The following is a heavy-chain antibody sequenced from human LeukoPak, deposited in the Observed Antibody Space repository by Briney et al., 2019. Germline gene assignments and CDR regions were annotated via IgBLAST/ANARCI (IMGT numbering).Heavy chain of an antibody. D-gene: IGHD3-9*01. J-gene: IGHJ4*02. CDR1: GGSISSHY. CDR3: ARVYYDILTGYYLLDY. V-gene: IGHV4-59*11. Sequence: SETLSLTCTVSGGSISSHYWSWIRQPPGKGLEWIGYIYYSGSTNYNPSLKSRVTISVDTSKNQFSLKLSSVTAADTAVYYCARVYYDILTGYYLLDYWGQGTLVTVSS. CDR2: IYYSGST.